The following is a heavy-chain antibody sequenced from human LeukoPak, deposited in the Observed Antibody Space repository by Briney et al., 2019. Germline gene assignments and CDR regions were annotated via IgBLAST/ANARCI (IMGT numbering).Heavy chain of an antibody. CDR1: GGSISSSSYY. CDR3: ARVRRVRGVAYYFDY. J-gene: IGHJ4*02. V-gene: IGHV4-39*01. D-gene: IGHD3-10*01. Sequence: SETLSLTCTVSGGSISSSSYYWGWIRQPPGKGLEWIGSIYYSGSTYYNPSLKSRVTISVDTSKNQFSLKLSSVTAADTAVYYCARVRRVRGVAYYFDYWGQGTLVTVSS. CDR2: IYYSGST.